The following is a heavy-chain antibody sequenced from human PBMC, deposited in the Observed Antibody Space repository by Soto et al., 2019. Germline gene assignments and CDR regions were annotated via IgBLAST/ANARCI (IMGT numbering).Heavy chain of an antibody. CDR3: ARRYGSAIDY. D-gene: IGHD1-26*01. CDR1: GGTISSWY. J-gene: IGHJ4*02. Sequence: SETLSLTCTVSGGTISSWYWSWIRQPPGKGLEWIGYIYYSGSTDCNPSLKSRVTISVDTSKNQFSLKLSSVTAADTAVYYCARRYGSAIDYWGQGTLVTVSS. CDR2: IYYSGST. V-gene: IGHV4-59*08.